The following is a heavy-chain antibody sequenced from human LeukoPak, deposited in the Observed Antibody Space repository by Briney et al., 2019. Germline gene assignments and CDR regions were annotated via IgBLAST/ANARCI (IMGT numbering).Heavy chain of an antibody. Sequence: SETLSLTCTVSGGSFSSNTYYWSWIRQPPGKGLEWIGYVYYSGSTSYNPSLKSRVSILVDTSKNQFSLKLSSVTAADTAVYYCARCARYCGGDCYPDGFDIWGQGTMVTVSS. CDR1: GGSFSSNTYY. D-gene: IGHD2-21*02. V-gene: IGHV4-61*01. CDR3: ARCARYCGGDCYPDGFDI. CDR2: VYYSGST. J-gene: IGHJ3*02.